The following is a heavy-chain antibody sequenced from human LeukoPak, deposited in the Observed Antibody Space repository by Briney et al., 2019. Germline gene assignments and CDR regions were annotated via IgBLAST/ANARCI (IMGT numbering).Heavy chain of an antibody. CDR3: AKRSGYFYDSSAPGLYYYGMDV. CDR1: GFTFSSYA. D-gene: IGHD3-22*01. Sequence: PGGSLRLSCAASGFTFSSYAMSWVRQAPGKGLEWVSAISGSGDSTYYADSVKGRFTISRDNSKNTLYLQMNSLRAEDTAVYYCAKRSGYFYDSSAPGLYYYGMDVWGQGTTVSVSS. CDR2: ISGSGDST. J-gene: IGHJ6*02. V-gene: IGHV3-23*01.